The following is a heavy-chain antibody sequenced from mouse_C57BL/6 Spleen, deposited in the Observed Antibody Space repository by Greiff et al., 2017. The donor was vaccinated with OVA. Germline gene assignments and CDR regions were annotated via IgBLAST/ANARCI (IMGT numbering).Heavy chain of an antibody. CDR2: INYDGSST. J-gene: IGHJ2*01. V-gene: IGHV5-16*01. CDR1: GFTFSDYY. CDR3: ARDYGSSYDY. Sequence: EVHLVESEGGLVQPGRSMKLSCTASGFTFSDYYMAWVRQVPEKGLEWVANINYDGSSTYYLDSLKSRFIISRDNAKNILYLKTISLKSEDTATYYCARDYGSSYDYWGQGTTLTVSS. D-gene: IGHD1-1*01.